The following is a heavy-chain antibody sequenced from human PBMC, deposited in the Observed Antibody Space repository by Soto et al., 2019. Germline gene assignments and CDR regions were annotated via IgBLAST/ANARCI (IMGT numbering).Heavy chain of an antibody. CDR1: GYTFTSYY. CDR3: ARDGIVLMVYAIHFSYYYRMDV. J-gene: IGHJ6*02. Sequence: RASVKVSCKASGYTFTSYYMHWVRQAPGQGLEWMGIINPSGGSTSYAQKFQGRVTMTRDTSTSTVYMELSSLRSEDTAVYYCARDGIVLMVYAIHFSYYYRMDVWGQGTTVTVSS. V-gene: IGHV1-46*01. CDR2: INPSGGST. D-gene: IGHD2-8*01.